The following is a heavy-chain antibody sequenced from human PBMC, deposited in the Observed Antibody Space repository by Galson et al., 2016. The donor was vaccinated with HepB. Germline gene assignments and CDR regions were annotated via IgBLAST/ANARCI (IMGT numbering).Heavy chain of an antibody. CDR3: AKGLGYCSSTSCFLYYYYAMDV. Sequence: SLRLSCAASGFTFSSYAMSWVRQAPGNGLEWVSAISGSGGSTHYADSVKGRFTISRNNSKNTLYLQMNSLRAEDTALYYCAKGLGYCSSTSCFLYYYYAMDVWGQGTTVTVSS. V-gene: IGHV3-23*01. CDR2: ISGSGGST. D-gene: IGHD2-2*01. CDR1: GFTFSSYA. J-gene: IGHJ6*02.